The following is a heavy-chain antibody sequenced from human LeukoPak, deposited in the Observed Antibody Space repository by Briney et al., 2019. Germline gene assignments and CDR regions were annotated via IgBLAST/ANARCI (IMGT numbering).Heavy chain of an antibody. CDR1: GGSISSCY. D-gene: IGHD3-10*01. CDR2: IYYSGST. Sequence: KPSETLSLTCTVSGGSISSCYWSWIRQPPGKGLEWIGYIYYSGSTNYNPSLKSRVTISVDTSKNQFSLKLSSVTAADTAVYYCARHLPGYITMVRGSSYYYGMDVWGQGTTVTVSS. CDR3: ARHLPGYITMVRGSSYYYGMDV. V-gene: IGHV4-59*08. J-gene: IGHJ6*02.